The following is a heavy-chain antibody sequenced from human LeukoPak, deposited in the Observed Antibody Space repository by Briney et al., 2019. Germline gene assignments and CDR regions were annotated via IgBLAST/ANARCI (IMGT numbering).Heavy chain of an antibody. J-gene: IGHJ4*02. Sequence: PGGSLRLSCAPSGFTFRSYWMHWVRQAPGKGLVWVSRIDGDGSSTNYADSVKGRFTISRDNAKNTLYLQMNSLRAEDTAVYYCARGYSGYFYYWGQGTLVTVSS. V-gene: IGHV3-74*01. CDR2: IDGDGSST. D-gene: IGHD5-12*01. CDR1: GFTFRSYW. CDR3: ARGYSGYFYY.